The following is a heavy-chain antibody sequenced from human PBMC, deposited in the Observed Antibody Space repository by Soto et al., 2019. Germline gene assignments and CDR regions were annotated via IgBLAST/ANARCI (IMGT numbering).Heavy chain of an antibody. D-gene: IGHD6-19*01. CDR1: GFTFSSYA. V-gene: IGHV3-23*01. Sequence: PGGSLRFSCAASGFTFSSYAMSWVRQAPGKGLEWVSAISGGGSNTYYADSVKGRFTISRDNSKNTLYLQMNSLRAEDTAVYYCAKRYSSGWTFLDYWGQGTLVTVSS. J-gene: IGHJ4*02. CDR2: ISGGGSNT. CDR3: AKRYSSGWTFLDY.